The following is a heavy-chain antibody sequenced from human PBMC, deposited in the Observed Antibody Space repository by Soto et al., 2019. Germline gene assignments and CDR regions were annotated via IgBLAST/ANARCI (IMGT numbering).Heavy chain of an antibody. D-gene: IGHD3-10*01. CDR1: GESFSGHY. V-gene: IGHV4-34*02. CDR3: ARAPMVRGVPLDFDY. Sequence: QVQLQQWGTRLLKPSETLSLTCAVFGESFSGHYWSWIRQTPGKGLEWIGEIEHGGSTNYNPSLKSRVRMSVDTTRKQFSLRLNSVIAADTAVYCCARAPMVRGVPLDFDYWGQGTLVTVSS. CDR2: IEHGGST. J-gene: IGHJ4*02.